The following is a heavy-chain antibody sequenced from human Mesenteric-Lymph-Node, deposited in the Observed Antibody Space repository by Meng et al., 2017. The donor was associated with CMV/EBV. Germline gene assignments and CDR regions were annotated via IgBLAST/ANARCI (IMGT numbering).Heavy chain of an antibody. V-gene: IGHV3-23*01. CDR3: AKAPWAFYSNGDDYYYDGLDI. J-gene: IGHJ3*02. D-gene: IGHD2-8*01. Sequence: GESLKISCAASGFSASTYSMTWVRQAPGKGLEWVSAISRTGTYTYYADSVKGRFTTSRDNSKNTVFLQMNSLRADDTALYYCAKAPWAFYSNGDDYYYDGLDIWGQGTKVTVSS. CDR2: ISRTGTYT. CDR1: GFSASTYS.